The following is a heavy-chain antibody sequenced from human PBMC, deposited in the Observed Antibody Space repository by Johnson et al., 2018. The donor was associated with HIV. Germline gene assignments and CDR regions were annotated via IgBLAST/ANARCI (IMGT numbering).Heavy chain of an antibody. CDR1: GFTFSRNA. CDR2: ISDDGSNK. Sequence: QMQLVESGGGVVQPGRSLRLSCAVSGFTFSRNAMHWVRQAPGKGLEWMAVISDDGSNKYYAESVKGRFTISRDNSKNTLYLQMNSLRAEDTAVYYCARCDSSSPLRAFDIWGQGTIVTVSS. CDR3: ARCDSSSPLRAFDI. J-gene: IGHJ3*02. V-gene: IGHV3-30-3*01. D-gene: IGHD6-6*01.